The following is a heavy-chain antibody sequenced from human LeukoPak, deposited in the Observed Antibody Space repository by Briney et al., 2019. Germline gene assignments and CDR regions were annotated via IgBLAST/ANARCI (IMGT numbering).Heavy chain of an antibody. CDR1: GGTFSSYA. CDR2: IIPMFGTA. Sequence: ASVKVSCKASGGTFSSYAISWVRQAPGQGLEWMGGIIPMFGTANYAQKFQGRVTITADESTSTAYMELSSLRSEDTAVYYCARKQGNDFWSLYYMDVWGKGTTVTVSS. CDR3: ARKQGNDFWSLYYMDV. D-gene: IGHD3-3*01. V-gene: IGHV1-69*13. J-gene: IGHJ6*03.